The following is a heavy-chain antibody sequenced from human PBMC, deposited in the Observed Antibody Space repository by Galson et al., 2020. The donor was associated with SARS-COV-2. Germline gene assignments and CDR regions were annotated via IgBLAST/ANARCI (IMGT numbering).Heavy chain of an antibody. D-gene: IGHD2-15*01. J-gene: IGHJ4*02. V-gene: IGHV4-61*01. CDR3: ARGRDAAKVAY. Sequence: SETLSLTCTVSGDSVSSGNSYWSWIRQPPGKGLEWIGFIYYTGSTTYNPSLKSRVTISADTSQKQSSLKLTSVTAADTAIYYCARGRDAAKVAYWGQGTLVTVSS. CDR1: GDSVSSGNSY. CDR2: IYYTGST.